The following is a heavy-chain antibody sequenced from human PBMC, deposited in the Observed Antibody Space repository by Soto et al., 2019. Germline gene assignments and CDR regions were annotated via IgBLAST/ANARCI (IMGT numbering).Heavy chain of an antibody. J-gene: IGHJ4*02. CDR3: ARDSGGYDILTGYPFDY. CDR1: GFTFSSYS. V-gene: IGHV3-21*01. CDR2: ISSSSSYI. Sequence: GGSLRLSCAASGFTFSSYSMNWVRQAPGKGLEWVSSISSSSSYIYYADSVKGRFTISRDNSKNTLYLQMNSLRAEDTAVYYCARDSGGYDILTGYPFDYWGQGTLVTVSS. D-gene: IGHD3-9*01.